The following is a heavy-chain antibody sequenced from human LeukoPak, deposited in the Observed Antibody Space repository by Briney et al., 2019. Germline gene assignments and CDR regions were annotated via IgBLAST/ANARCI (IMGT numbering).Heavy chain of an antibody. J-gene: IGHJ5*02. CDR2: IYHSGST. CDR1: GGSISSYY. Sequence: SETLSLTCTVSGGSISSYYWSWIRQPPGKGLEWIGYIYHSGSTYYNPSLKSRVTISVDRSKNQFSLKLSSVTAADTAVYYCARFVAAANWFDPWGQGTLVTVSS. CDR3: ARFVAAANWFDP. V-gene: IGHV4-59*12. D-gene: IGHD6-13*01.